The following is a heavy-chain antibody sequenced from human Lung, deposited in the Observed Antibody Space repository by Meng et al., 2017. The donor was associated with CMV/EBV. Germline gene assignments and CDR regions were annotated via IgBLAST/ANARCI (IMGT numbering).Heavy chain of an antibody. CDR2: IYHSGST. V-gene: IGHV4-4*02. D-gene: IGHD6-19*01. J-gene: IGHJ4*02. CDR1: GGSISSSHW. Sequence: VQLMESGQGLVKPSGTMSLTCAVSGGSISSSHWWSWVRQPPGKGLEWIGEIYHSGSTNYNPSLKSRVTMSVDKSKNQFSLKLSSVTAADTAVYYCASFPPPGKQWLVTDYWGQGTLVTVAS. CDR3: ASFPPPGKQWLVTDY.